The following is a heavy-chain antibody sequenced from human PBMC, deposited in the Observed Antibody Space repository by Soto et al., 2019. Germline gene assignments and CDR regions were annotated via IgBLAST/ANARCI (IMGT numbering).Heavy chain of an antibody. CDR1: GFSLSTSGVG. D-gene: IGHD2-2*01. V-gene: IGHV2-5*02. CDR3: AHGYCSRTSCATNWFDP. CDR2: IYWDDDK. J-gene: IGHJ5*02. Sequence: QITLKESGPTLVKPTQTLTLTCTFSGFSLSTSGVGVGWIRQPPGKAMEWLALIYWDDDKRYSPSLKSRLTITKDTSKNQLALTMTNMEPVDTATYSCAHGYCSRTSCATNWFDPWGQGTLVTVSS.